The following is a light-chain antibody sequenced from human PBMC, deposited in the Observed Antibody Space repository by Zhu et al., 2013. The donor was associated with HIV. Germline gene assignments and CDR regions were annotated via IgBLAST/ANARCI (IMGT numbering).Light chain of an antibody. CDR2: GSN. CDR3: ASWHDTLSGPI. J-gene: IGLJ2*01. V-gene: IGLV1-40*01. Sequence: QSVLTQPPSVSGAPGQRVTISCAGSSSNIGAGYDVQWYQQLPGAAPKLLIYGSNNRPSGVPDRYSGSKSGTSASLAISGLRSEDEADYYCASWHDTLSGPIFGGGTKVTVL. CDR1: SSNIGAGYD.